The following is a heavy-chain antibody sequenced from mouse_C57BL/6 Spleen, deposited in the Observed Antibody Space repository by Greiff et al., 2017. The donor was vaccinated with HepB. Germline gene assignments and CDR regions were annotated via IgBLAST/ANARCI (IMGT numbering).Heavy chain of an antibody. J-gene: IGHJ4*01. CDR3: ARGAYYSNYAMDY. CDR1: GYTFTDYN. Sequence: EVQLQQSGPELVKPGASVKMSCKASGYTFTDYNMHWVKQSHGKSLEWIGYINPNNGGTSYNQKFKGKATLTVNKSSSTAYMELRSLTSEDSAVYYCARGAYYSNYAMDYWGQRTSVTVSS. V-gene: IGHV1-22*01. CDR2: INPNNGGT. D-gene: IGHD2-5*01.